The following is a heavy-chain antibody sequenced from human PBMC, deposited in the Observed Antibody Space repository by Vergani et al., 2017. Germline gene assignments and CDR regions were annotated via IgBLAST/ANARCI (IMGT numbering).Heavy chain of an antibody. V-gene: IGHV3-21*01. J-gene: IGHJ6*03. D-gene: IGHD6-13*01. CDR3: ARDFRAYSSSWYDYMDV. CDR1: GFTFSSYS. CDR2: ISSSSSYI. Sequence: EVQLVESGGGLVKPGGFLRLSCAASGFTFSSYSMNWVRQAPGKGLEWVSSISSSSSYIYYADSVKGRFTISRDNAKNSLYLQMNSLRAEDTAVYYCARDFRAYSSSWYDYMDVWGKGTTVTVSS.